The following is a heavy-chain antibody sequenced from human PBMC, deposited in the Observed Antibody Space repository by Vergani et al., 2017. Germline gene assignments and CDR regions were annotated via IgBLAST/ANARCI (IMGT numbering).Heavy chain of an antibody. J-gene: IGHJ6*03. Sequence: QLQLQESGPGLVKPSETLSLTCTVSGGSISSSSYYWSWIRQPPGKGLEWIGYIYYSGSTYYNPSLKSRVTISVDTSKNQFSLKLSSVTAADTAVYYCAREVDGGFGEQYYYYMDVWGKGP. CDR2: IYYSGST. CDR1: GGSISSSSYY. V-gene: IGHV4-30-4*01. CDR3: AREVDGGFGEQYYYYMDV. D-gene: IGHD3-10*01.